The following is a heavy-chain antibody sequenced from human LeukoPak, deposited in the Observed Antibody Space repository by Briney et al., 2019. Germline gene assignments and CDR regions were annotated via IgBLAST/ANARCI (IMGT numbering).Heavy chain of an antibody. J-gene: IGHJ4*02. D-gene: IGHD6-19*01. V-gene: IGHV3-21*01. Sequence: GGSLRLSCAASGFTFSSYSMNWVRQAPGKGLEWVSSISSSSSYIYYADSVKGRFTISRDNAKNSLYLQMNSLRAEDTAVYYCARARYSSGWYGLVDYWGQGTLVTVSS. CDR3: ARARYSSGWYGLVDY. CDR2: ISSSSSYI. CDR1: GFTFSSYS.